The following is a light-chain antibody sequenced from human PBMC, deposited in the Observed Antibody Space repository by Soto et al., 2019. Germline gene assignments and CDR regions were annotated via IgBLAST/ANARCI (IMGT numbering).Light chain of an antibody. CDR1: SSNIGGNS. CDR2: DDN. Sequence: SVLTQPPSVSAAPGQKVTISCSGSSSNIGGNSVSWYQQLPGNAPKLLIYDDNKRPSGVSNRFSGSKSGNTASLTISGLQAEDEADYYCRSYTGSSSLPYGFATGTKGTV. J-gene: IGLJ1*01. CDR3: RSYTGSSSLPYG. V-gene: IGLV1-51*01.